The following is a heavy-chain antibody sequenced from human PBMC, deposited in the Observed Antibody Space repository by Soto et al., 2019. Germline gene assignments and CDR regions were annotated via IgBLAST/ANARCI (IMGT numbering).Heavy chain of an antibody. CDR3: GRVIGYYDILTFEVWFDP. CDR2: ISAYNGNT. Sequence: ASVKVSCKASGYTFTSYGISWVRQAPGQGLEWMGWISAYNGNTNYAQKLQGRVTMTTDTSTSTAYMELRSLRSGDTAVYYCGRVIGYYDILTFEVWFDPWGQGTLVTVS. J-gene: IGHJ5*02. D-gene: IGHD3-9*01. V-gene: IGHV1-18*01. CDR1: GYTFTSYG.